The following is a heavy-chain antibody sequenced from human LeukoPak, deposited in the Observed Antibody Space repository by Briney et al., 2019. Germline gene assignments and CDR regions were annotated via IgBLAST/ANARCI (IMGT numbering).Heavy chain of an antibody. Sequence: ASVKVSCKASGYTFTGYYMHWVRQAPGQGLEWMGIINPSGGSTSYAQKFQGRVTMTRDTSTSTVYMELSSLRSEDTAVYYCASRGYQLPPQSAFDIWGQGTMVTVSS. CDR2: INPSGGST. CDR3: ASRGYQLPPQSAFDI. V-gene: IGHV1-46*01. CDR1: GYTFTGYY. J-gene: IGHJ3*02. D-gene: IGHD2-2*01.